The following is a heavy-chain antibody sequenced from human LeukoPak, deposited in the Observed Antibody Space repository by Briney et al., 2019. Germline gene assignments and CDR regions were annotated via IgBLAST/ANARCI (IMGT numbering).Heavy chain of an antibody. D-gene: IGHD5-18*01. Sequence: ASVKVSCKASGYTFSGFYVHWVRQAPGQGLEWMGIIKVSGGRTEYAQKFQGRVTVTRDMSTSTVYMELNNLRSADTAVYYCAREVQNSYGYYFDYWGQGTLVTVSS. CDR3: AREVQNSYGYYFDY. J-gene: IGHJ4*02. CDR1: GYTFSGFY. CDR2: IKVSGGRT. V-gene: IGHV1-46*01.